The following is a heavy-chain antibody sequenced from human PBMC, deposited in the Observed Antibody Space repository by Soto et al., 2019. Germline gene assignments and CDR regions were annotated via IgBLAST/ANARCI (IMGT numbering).Heavy chain of an antibody. V-gene: IGHV2-26*01. D-gene: IGHD6-19*01. CDR2: IDQSGEK. Sequence: QVTLKESGPVLVKPTETLTLRCTVSGLSITDSEMGVSWIRQPPGQPLAFLAHIDQSGEKSYRTFLKSRLAISKDTSKSQIVLTMTNMDPADTATYYCARRHLAVAVSPWFDPWGQGIPVTVSS. CDR3: ARRHLAVAVSPWFDP. CDR1: GLSITDSEMG. J-gene: IGHJ5*02.